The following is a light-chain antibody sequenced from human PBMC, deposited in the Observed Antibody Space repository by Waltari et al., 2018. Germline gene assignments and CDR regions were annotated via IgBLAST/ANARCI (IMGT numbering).Light chain of an antibody. CDR3: QQRSNWPLT. Sequence: DIVLTQSPATLSLSPGERATLSCRASHSIANYLAWYQQVPGQAPRLLIYDTSNRATGSPARFSGSGYETDFTLTISSLEPEDFGVYYCQQRSNWPLTFGGGTKVEIK. J-gene: IGKJ4*01. CDR2: DTS. CDR1: HSIANY. V-gene: IGKV3-11*01.